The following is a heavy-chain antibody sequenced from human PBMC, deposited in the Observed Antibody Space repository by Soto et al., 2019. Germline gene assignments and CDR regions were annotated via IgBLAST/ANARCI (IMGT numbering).Heavy chain of an antibody. V-gene: IGHV3-23*01. D-gene: IGHD1-26*01. Sequence: EVQLLESGGGLVQPGGSLRLSCAASGFTFSSYAMSWVRQAPGKGLEWVSAISGSGGSTYYADSVKGRFTIARDNSKNTLYLQMNSLRAEDTAVYYCAKDPGVGSYSDGAFDIWGQGTMVTVSS. CDR2: ISGSGGST. CDR3: AKDPGVGSYSDGAFDI. CDR1: GFTFSSYA. J-gene: IGHJ3*02.